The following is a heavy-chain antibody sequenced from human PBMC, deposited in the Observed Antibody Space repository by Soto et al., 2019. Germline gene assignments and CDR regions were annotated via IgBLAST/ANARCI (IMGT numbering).Heavy chain of an antibody. Sequence: SETLSLTCAVSSGSISSSNWWSWVRQPPGKGLGWIGEIYHSGSTNYNPSLKSRVTISVDKSKNQFSLKLSSVTAADTAVYYCARGPSNYVPPAYYYYYMDVWGKGTKVTVSS. V-gene: IGHV4-4*02. CDR3: ARGPSNYVPPAYYYYYMDV. CDR1: SGSISSSNW. D-gene: IGHD4-4*01. CDR2: IYHSGST. J-gene: IGHJ6*03.